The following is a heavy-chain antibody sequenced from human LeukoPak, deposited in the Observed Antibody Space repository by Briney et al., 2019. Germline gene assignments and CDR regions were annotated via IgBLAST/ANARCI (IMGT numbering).Heavy chain of an antibody. CDR3: ARDNSQQYYYDSNRYYVY. CDR1: GYTFINYG. J-gene: IGHJ4*02. Sequence: ASVKVSCKASGYTFINYGISWARHAPAQGLEWMGWISTYNGNINYAQKFQGRVTMTTDTPTSTASMELRSLRSDDTAVYYCARDNSQQYYYDSNRYYVYWGQGTLVSVSS. CDR2: ISTYNGNI. D-gene: IGHD3-22*01. V-gene: IGHV1-18*01.